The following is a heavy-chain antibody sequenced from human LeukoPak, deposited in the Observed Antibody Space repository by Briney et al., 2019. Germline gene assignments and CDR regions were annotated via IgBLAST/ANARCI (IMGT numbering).Heavy chain of an antibody. CDR1: GGSISSSSYY. V-gene: IGHV4-39*01. Sequence: SETLSLTCTVSGGSISSSSYYWGWIRQPPGKGLEWIGSIYYSGSTYYNPSLKSRVTISVDTSKNQFSLKLSSVTAADTAVYYCARLGYCSGGSCYFFDYWGQGTRVTVSS. J-gene: IGHJ4*02. CDR2: IYYSGST. CDR3: ARLGYCSGGSCYFFDY. D-gene: IGHD2-15*01.